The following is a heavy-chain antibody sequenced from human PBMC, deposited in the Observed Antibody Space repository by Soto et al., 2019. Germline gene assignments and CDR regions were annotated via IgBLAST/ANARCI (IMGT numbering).Heavy chain of an antibody. CDR3: AKDWLAVRGEPPTD. J-gene: IGHJ4*02. D-gene: IGHD3-10*01. CDR1: GFTFSSYA. CDR2: ISGSGGST. Sequence: EVQLLESGGGLVQPGGSLRLSCAASGFTFSSYAMSWVRQAPGKGLEWVSAISGSGGSTYYADSVKGRFTISRDNSTNTLYLQMNSLRAEDTAVYYCAKDWLAVRGEPPTDWGQGTLVTVSS. V-gene: IGHV3-23*01.